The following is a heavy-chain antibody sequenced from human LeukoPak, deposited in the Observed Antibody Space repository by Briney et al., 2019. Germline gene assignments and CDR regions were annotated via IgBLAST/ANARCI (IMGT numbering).Heavy chain of an antibody. J-gene: IGHJ3*02. CDR1: GYTFTGYY. CDR2: INPNSGGT. Sequence: ASVKVSCKASGYTFTGYYMHWVRQAPGQGLEWMGWINPNSGGTNYAQKFQGRVTMTRDTSISTAYMELSMLRSDDTAVYYCARDFEYCSSTSCSDAFDIWGQGTMVTVSS. D-gene: IGHD2-2*01. CDR3: ARDFEYCSSTSCSDAFDI. V-gene: IGHV1-2*02.